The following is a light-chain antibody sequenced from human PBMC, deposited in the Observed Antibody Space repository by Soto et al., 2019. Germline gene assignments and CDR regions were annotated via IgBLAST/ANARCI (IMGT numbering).Light chain of an antibody. J-gene: IGLJ2*01. Sequence: QSALTQPPSASGSPGQSVTISCTGSSSDVGSYHYVSWYQQHPGKAPRLIIYEVNKRASGVPDRFSGSKSGNTASLTVSGLQAEDEADYYCKSYAGNQILVFGGGTKLTVL. V-gene: IGLV2-8*01. CDR3: KSYAGNQILV. CDR2: EVN. CDR1: SSDVGSYHY.